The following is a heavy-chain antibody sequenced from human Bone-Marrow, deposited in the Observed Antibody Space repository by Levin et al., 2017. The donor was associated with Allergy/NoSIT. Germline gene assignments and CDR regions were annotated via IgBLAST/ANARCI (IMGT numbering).Heavy chain of an antibody. CDR2: IDQSGNT. V-gene: IGHV4-38-2*01. CDR3: ARTLGYCSGDGCYYYFDY. D-gene: IGHD2-15*01. J-gene: IGHJ4*02. CDR1: NYSISSGFH. Sequence: SETLSLTCAVSNYSISSGFHWGWIRQPPGKGLEWIGSIDQSGNTYYSPSLKSRVTISVDTSKNQFSLRLTSVSAADTAVYYCARTLGYCSGDGCYYYFDYWGQGTRVTVSS.